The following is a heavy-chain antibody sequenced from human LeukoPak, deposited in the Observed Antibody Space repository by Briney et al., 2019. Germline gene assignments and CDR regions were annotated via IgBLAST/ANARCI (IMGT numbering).Heavy chain of an antibody. CDR3: ARDSEIFGVVTPTFDY. D-gene: IGHD3-3*01. CDR2: IIPIFGTA. CDR1: GGTFSSYA. V-gene: IGHV1-69*05. J-gene: IGHJ4*02. Sequence: SVKVSCKDSGGTFSSYAISWVRQAPGQGLEWMGRIIPIFGTANYAQKFQGRVTITTDESTSTAYMELSSLRSEDTAVYYCARDSEIFGVVTPTFDYWGQGTLVTVSS.